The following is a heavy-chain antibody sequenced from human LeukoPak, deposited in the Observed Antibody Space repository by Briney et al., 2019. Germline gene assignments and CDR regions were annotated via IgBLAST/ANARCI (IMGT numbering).Heavy chain of an antibody. V-gene: IGHV3-43*02. J-gene: IGHJ3*02. CDR1: GFTFDDYA. D-gene: IGHD3-9*01. CDR2: ISGDGGST. Sequence: PGGSLRLSCAPSGFTFDDYAMHWDRQAPGKGLEWVSLISGDGGSTYYADSVKGRFTISRDNSKNSLYLQMNSLRTEDTALYYCAKARYYDISPSDAFDIWGQGTMVTVSS. CDR3: AKARYYDISPSDAFDI.